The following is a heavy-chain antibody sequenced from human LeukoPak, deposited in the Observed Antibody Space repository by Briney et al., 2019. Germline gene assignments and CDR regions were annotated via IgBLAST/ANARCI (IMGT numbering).Heavy chain of an antibody. CDR3: ARGTNRGLPDC. CDR2: IYDGGST. CDR1: GGSISGYY. D-gene: IGHD3-10*01. Sequence: PSETLSLTCTVSGGSISGYYWTWVRQPPGKGLEWIGYIYDGGSTNYNPSLKSRVTISVATSKNQFSLNLNSVTAADTAIYYCARGTNRGLPDCWGQGTLVTVSS. J-gene: IGHJ4*02. V-gene: IGHV4-59*01.